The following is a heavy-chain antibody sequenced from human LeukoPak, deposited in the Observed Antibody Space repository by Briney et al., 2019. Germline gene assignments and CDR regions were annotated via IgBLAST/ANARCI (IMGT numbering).Heavy chain of an antibody. D-gene: IGHD6-19*01. CDR3: ASPQGSVAGTHDAFDI. CDR1: GFTVSSNY. J-gene: IGHJ3*02. CDR2: IYSGGST. Sequence: GGSLRPSCAASGFTVSSNYMSWVRQAPGKGLEWVSVIYSGGSTYYADSVKGRFTISRDNSKNTLYLQMNSLRAEDTAVYYCASPQGSVAGTHDAFDIWGQGTMVTVSS. V-gene: IGHV3-53*01.